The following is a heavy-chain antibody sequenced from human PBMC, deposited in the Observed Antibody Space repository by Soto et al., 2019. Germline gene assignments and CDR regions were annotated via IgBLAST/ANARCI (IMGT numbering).Heavy chain of an antibody. Sequence: QLQLQESGSGLVKPSQTLSLTCAVSGGSISSGGYSWSWIRQPPGKGLEWIGYIYHSGSTYYNPYRTSRVARSVDRSKNQFSLKLSSVTAADTAVYSCASSITGDIWFDPWGQGTLVTVSS. CDR1: GGSISSGGYS. J-gene: IGHJ5*02. CDR3: ASSITGDIWFDP. D-gene: IGHD7-27*01. V-gene: IGHV4-30-2*01. CDR2: IYHSGST.